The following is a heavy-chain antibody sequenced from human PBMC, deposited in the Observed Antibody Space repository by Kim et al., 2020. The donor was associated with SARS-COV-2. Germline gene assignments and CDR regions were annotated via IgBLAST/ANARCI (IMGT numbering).Heavy chain of an antibody. Sequence: SLLVSCKASGYTFTSYDINCVLYSILFFLEWMGWMNPNSGNTGYAQKFLGRVTITRNTSISTAYMELSSLRSEDTAVYYCARGSVLRYFDWLPMSAIDYWGQGTLVTVSS. CDR1: GYTFTSYD. J-gene: IGHJ4*02. D-gene: IGHD3-9*01. V-gene: IGHV1-8*01. CDR2: MNPNSGNT. CDR3: ARGSVLRYFDWLPMSAIDY.